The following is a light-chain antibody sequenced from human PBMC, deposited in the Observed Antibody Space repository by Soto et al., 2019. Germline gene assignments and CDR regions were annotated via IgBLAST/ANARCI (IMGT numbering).Light chain of an antibody. CDR2: RNN. J-gene: IGLJ3*02. CDR1: SSNIGSNY. Sequence: QSVLTQPPSASGTPGQRVTISCSGSSSNIGSNYVYWYQQLPGTAPKLLIYRNNQRPSGVPDRFSGSKSGTSASLAISGLRCEDEADYYCAAWDDSLSGVFGGGTKLTVL. CDR3: AAWDDSLSGV. V-gene: IGLV1-47*01.